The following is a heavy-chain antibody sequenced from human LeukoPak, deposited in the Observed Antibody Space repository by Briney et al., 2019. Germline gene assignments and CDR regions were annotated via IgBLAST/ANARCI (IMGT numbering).Heavy chain of an antibody. D-gene: IGHD1-1*01. CDR3: ARVNINNWHSCDY. CDR1: GGSISSNHR. J-gene: IGHJ4*02. V-gene: IGHV4-4*02. CDR2: IYHSGSP. Sequence: SETLSLTCAVAGGSISSNHRWGWVRQPPGKGLECIGEIYHSGSPNYNPSLKSRVTISVDKSRNHFSLNLSSVTAADTAVYYCARVNINNWHSCDYWGQGTLVTVSS.